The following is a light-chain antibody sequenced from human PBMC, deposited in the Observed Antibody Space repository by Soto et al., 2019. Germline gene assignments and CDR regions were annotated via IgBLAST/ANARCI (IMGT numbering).Light chain of an antibody. V-gene: IGKV3-20*01. J-gene: IGKJ2*01. CDR1: QVVSSSY. Sequence: EIVLTQSPGTLSLSPGQTATLSCRANQVVSSSYLAWYQQKPGQAPRLLTYHASDRAIGIPDRFSGSGSGTDFTLTITRLEPEDFALFYCQQYGTFPFSFGRGTKLEIK. CDR2: HAS. CDR3: QQYGTFPFS.